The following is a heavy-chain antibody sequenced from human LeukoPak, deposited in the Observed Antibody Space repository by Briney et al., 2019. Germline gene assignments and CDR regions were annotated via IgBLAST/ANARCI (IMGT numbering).Heavy chain of an antibody. CDR3: VRDSFPSYFDS. Sequence: GGSLRLSCVASGFTISPNWMHWVSQAPGKGLMWVSRITSDGSSTSYADFVRGRFTISRDNAKNTVYLQMNDLGDEDTAVYYCVRDSFPSYFDSWGQGVLVTVSS. CDR2: ITSDGSST. J-gene: IGHJ4*02. CDR1: GFTISPNW. V-gene: IGHV3-74*01.